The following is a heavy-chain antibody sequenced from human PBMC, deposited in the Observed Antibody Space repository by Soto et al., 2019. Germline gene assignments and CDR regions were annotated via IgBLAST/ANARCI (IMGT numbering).Heavy chain of an antibody. Sequence: SQTLSLTCAISGDSVSSNSAAWNWIRQSPSRGLEWLGRTYYRSKWYNDYAVSVKSRITINPDTSKNQFSLQLNSVTPEDTAVYYCARERPNYDILTGYYNNWFDPWGQGTLVTV. CDR1: GDSVSSNSAA. V-gene: IGHV6-1*01. D-gene: IGHD3-9*01. CDR3: ARERPNYDILTGYYNNWFDP. J-gene: IGHJ5*02. CDR2: TYYRSKWYN.